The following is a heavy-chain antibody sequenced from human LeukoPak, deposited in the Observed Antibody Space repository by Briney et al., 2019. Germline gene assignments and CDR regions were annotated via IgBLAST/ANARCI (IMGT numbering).Heavy chain of an antibody. Sequence: SVKVSCKASGGTFSSCAISWVRQAPGQGLEWMGGIIPIFGTANYAQKFQGRVTITADESTSTAYMELSSLRSEDTAVYYCAREGEMATIPDLFDYWGQGTLVTVSS. J-gene: IGHJ4*02. V-gene: IGHV1-69*13. CDR1: GGTFSSCA. CDR3: AREGEMATIPDLFDY. CDR2: IIPIFGTA. D-gene: IGHD5-24*01.